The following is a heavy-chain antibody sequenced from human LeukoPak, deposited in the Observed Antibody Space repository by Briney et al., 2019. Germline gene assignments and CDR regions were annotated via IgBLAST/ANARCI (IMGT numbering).Heavy chain of an antibody. Sequence: PSETLSLTCAVYGGSFSGYYWSWIRQPPGQGLEWIGEINHSGSTNYNPSLKSRVTISVDTSKNQFSLKLSSVTAADTAVYYCARGRGYSYGYGGTRYFDYWGQGTLVTVSS. V-gene: IGHV4-34*01. CDR3: ARGRGYSYGYGGTRYFDY. D-gene: IGHD5-18*01. CDR1: GGSFSGYY. J-gene: IGHJ4*02. CDR2: INHSGST.